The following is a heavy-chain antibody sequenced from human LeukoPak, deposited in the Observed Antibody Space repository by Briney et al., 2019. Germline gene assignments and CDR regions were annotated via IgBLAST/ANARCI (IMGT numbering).Heavy chain of an antibody. CDR1: GYTFTGYN. D-gene: IGHD4-11*01. CDR2: INPNSGGT. CDR3: APSDYTYFDY. Sequence: ASVKVSCKASGYTFTGYNMHWVRQAPGQGLEWMGWINPNSGGTNYAQKFQGRVTMTRDTSISTAYMGLSRLRSDDTAVYYCAPSDYTYFDYWGQGTLVTVSS. J-gene: IGHJ4*02. V-gene: IGHV1-2*02.